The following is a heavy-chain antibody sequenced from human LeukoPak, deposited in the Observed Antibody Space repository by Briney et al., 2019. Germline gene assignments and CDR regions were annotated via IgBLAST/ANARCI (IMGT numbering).Heavy chain of an antibody. V-gene: IGHV7-4-1*02. CDR3: AREGGLYSSSSSWGLFDY. CDR1: GYTFTSYA. D-gene: IGHD6-6*01. Sequence: ASVKVSCKASGYTFTSYAMNWVRQAPGQGLEWMGWINTNTGNPTYAQGFTGRFAFSLDTSVSTAYLQISSLKAEDTAVYYCAREGGLYSSSSSWGLFDYWGQGTLVTVSS. J-gene: IGHJ4*02. CDR2: INTNTGNP.